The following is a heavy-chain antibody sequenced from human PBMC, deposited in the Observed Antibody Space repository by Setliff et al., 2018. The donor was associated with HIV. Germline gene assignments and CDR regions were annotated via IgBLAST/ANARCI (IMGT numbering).Heavy chain of an antibody. J-gene: IGHJ4*01. CDR1: GVSLNGYY. CDR2: IDHTANT. V-gene: IGHV4-34*01. D-gene: IGHD3-3*01. CDR3: ARGVQQARGFFYFFDY. Sequence: PSETLSLTCAVYGVSLNGYYWSWIRQPPGKGLEWIGEIDHTANTNYNPSLKSRVTVAIDTSKNQFSLKLSSVTAADTAVYYCARGVQQARGFFYFFDYWGHGTLVT.